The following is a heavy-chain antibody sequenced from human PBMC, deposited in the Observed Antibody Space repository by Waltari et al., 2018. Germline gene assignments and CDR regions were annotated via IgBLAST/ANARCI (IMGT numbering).Heavy chain of an antibody. J-gene: IGHJ3*02. CDR3: ATQGYVPPILFDI. D-gene: IGHD3-16*01. Sequence: VQQAPGKGLEWMGRVDPEDGETIYAEKFQGRVTITADTSTDTAYMELSSLRSEDTAVYYCATQGYVPPILFDIWGQGTMVTVSS. CDR2: VDPEDGET. V-gene: IGHV1-69-2*01.